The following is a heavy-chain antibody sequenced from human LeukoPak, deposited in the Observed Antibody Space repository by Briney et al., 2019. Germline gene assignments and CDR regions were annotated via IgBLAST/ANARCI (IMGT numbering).Heavy chain of an antibody. CDR2: IYHSGST. Sequence: SETLSLTCAVSGGSISSSNWWSWVRQPPGKGLEWIGEIYHSGSTNYNPSLKSRVTISVDKSKNQFSLKLSSVTAADTAVYYCARAARDFWSGYYTNWFDPWGQGTLVTVSS. CDR3: ARAARDFWSGYYTNWFDP. CDR1: GGSISSSNW. V-gene: IGHV4-4*02. J-gene: IGHJ5*02. D-gene: IGHD3-3*01.